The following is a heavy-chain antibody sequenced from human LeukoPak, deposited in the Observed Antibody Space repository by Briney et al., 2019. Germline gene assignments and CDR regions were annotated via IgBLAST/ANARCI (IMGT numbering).Heavy chain of an antibody. CDR3: ARGRNDNGGMFFDS. CDR2: ISYSGYT. J-gene: IGHJ4*02. D-gene: IGHD4-23*01. Sequence: SETLSLTCTVSGGSIRSYYWSWIRQAPGKGLEWIGFISYSGYTSYSPSLKSRVAISVDTSKSQFPLRLSSMTAADTAIYYCARGRNDNGGMFFDSWAQGTLVTVSA. V-gene: IGHV4-59*01. CDR1: GGSIRSYY.